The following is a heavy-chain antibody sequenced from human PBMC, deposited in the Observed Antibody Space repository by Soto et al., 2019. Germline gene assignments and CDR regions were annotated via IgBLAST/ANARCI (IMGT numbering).Heavy chain of an antibody. CDR3: ARDPYTPLPVVVVAAYAFDI. V-gene: IGHV3-33*01. Sequence: GGSLRLSCAASGFTFSSYGMHWVRQAPGKGLEWVAVIWYDGSNKYYADSVKGRFTISRDNSKNTLYLQMNSLRAEDTAVYYCARDPYTPLPVVVVAAYAFDIWGQGTMVTVSS. CDR2: IWYDGSNK. CDR1: GFTFSSYG. J-gene: IGHJ3*02. D-gene: IGHD2-15*01.